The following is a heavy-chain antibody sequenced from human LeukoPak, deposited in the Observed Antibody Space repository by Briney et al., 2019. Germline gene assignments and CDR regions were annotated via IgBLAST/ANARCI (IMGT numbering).Heavy chain of an antibody. CDR1: GGSISSSSYY. V-gene: IGHV4-39*01. D-gene: IGHD3-10*01. J-gene: IGHJ4*02. Sequence: SETLSLTCTVSGGSISSSSYYWGWIRQPPGKGLEWIGSIYYSGSTYYNPSLKSRVTVSVDTSKNQFSLKLSSVTAADTAVYYCARLLLWFGEASASFDYWGQGTLVTVSS. CDR3: ARLLLWFGEASASFDY. CDR2: IYYSGST.